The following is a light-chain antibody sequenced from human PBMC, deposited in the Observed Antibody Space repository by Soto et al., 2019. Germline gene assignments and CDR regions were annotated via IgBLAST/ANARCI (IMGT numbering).Light chain of an antibody. CDR1: SSDVGGYTY. J-gene: IGLJ2*01. Sequence: QPVLTQPASVSGSPGQSITISCTGTSSDVGGYTYVSWYQQHPGKAPKLMIYEVSNRPSGDSNRFSGSKSGNTASLTISGLQAEDEADYYCSSYTSSGTVLFGGGTKLTVL. CDR2: EVS. V-gene: IGLV2-14*03. CDR3: SSYTSSGTVL.